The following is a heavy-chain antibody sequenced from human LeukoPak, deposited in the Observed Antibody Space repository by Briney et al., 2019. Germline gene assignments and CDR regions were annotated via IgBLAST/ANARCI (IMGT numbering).Heavy chain of an antibody. D-gene: IGHD2-15*01. Sequence: SETLSLTCTVSGGPISSSSYYWGWIRQPPGKGLEWIGSIYYSGSTYYNPSLKSRVTISVDTSKNQFSLKLSSVTAADTAVYYCARVGCSGGSCYSGVVFDIWGQGTMVTVSS. CDR1: GGPISSSSYY. J-gene: IGHJ3*02. CDR3: ARVGCSGGSCYSGVVFDI. CDR2: IYYSGST. V-gene: IGHV4-39*07.